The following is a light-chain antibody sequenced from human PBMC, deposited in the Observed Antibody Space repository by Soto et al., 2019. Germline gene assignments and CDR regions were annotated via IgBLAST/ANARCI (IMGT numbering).Light chain of an antibody. V-gene: IGKV1-5*03. CDR3: QQYNSYPLT. CDR1: QSISTW. CDR2: KAS. Sequence: DIQMTQSPSTLSASVGDRVTITCRASQSISTWSAWYQQKPGKAPKVLIYKASNLESGVPSRFSGSGSGTEFTLTMSGLQPDDFATYYCQQYNSYPLTFGGGTKVEIK. J-gene: IGKJ4*01.